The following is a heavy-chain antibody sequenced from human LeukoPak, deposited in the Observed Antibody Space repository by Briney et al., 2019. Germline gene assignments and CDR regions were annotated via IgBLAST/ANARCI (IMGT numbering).Heavy chain of an antibody. Sequence: ASVKVSCKASGYTFTSYYMHWVRQAPGQGLEWMGIINPSGGSTSYAQKFQGRVTMTRDTSTSTVYMELSSLRSEDTAVYYCARDSNLSYDFWSGYRSYYGMDVWGQGTTVTVSS. D-gene: IGHD3-3*01. CDR1: GYTFTSYY. V-gene: IGHV1-46*01. CDR3: ARDSNLSYDFWSGYRSYYGMDV. J-gene: IGHJ6*02. CDR2: INPSGGST.